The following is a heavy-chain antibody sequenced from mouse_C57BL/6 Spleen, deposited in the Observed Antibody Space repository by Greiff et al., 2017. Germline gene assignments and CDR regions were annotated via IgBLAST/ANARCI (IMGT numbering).Heavy chain of an antibody. CDR3: AIHAGSGFAD. CDR2: ISGGGGNT. CDR1: GFTFSSYT. V-gene: IGHV5-9*01. Sequence: EVQLVESGGGLVKPGGSLKLSCAASGFTFSSYTMSWVRQTPEKRLEWVATISGGGGNTYYPDSVKGRFTISRDNAKNTLYLQMSSLRSEDTALYYCAIHAGSGFADWGQGTLVTVAA. J-gene: IGHJ3*01. D-gene: IGHD6-1*01.